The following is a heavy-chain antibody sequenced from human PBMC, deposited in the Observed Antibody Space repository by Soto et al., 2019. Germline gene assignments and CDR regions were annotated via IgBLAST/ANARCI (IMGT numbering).Heavy chain of an antibody. CDR3: AKDGVLLWFGEPRFDY. J-gene: IGHJ4*02. CDR1: GFTFSSYA. CDR2: ISGSGGST. Sequence: GGSLRLSCAASGFTFSSYAMSWVRQAPGKGLEWVSAISGSGGSTYYADSVKGRFTISRDNSKNTLYLQMNSLRAEDTAVYYCAKDGVLLWFGEPRFDYWGQGTLVPVSS. V-gene: IGHV3-23*01. D-gene: IGHD3-10*01.